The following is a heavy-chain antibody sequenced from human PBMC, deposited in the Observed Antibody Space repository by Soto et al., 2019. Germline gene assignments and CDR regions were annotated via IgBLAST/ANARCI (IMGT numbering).Heavy chain of an antibody. CDR3: ARDLQNPVYYYYGMDV. CDR1: GFTFSSYG. J-gene: IGHJ6*02. Sequence: GGSLRLSCAASGFTFSSYGIHWVRQAPGKRLEWVAVIWYDGSNKYYADSVKGRFTISRDNSKNTLYLQMNSLRAEDTAVYYCARDLQNPVYYYYGMDVWGQGTKVTVSS. D-gene: IGHD4-4*01. V-gene: IGHV3-33*01. CDR2: IWYDGSNK.